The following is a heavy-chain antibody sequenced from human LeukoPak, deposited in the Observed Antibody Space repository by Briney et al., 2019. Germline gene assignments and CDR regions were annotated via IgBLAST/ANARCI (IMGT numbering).Heavy chain of an antibody. V-gene: IGHV3-33*01. Sequence: GRSLRLSCAASGFTFSSYGMHWVRQAPGKGLEWVAVIWYDGSNKYYADSVKGRFTISRDNSKNTLYLQMNSLRAEDTAVYYCARGGRLYYDFWSGYYLDYWGQGTLVTVSS. CDR2: IWYDGSNK. J-gene: IGHJ4*02. CDR1: GFTFSSYG. D-gene: IGHD3-3*01. CDR3: ARGGRLYYDFWSGYYLDY.